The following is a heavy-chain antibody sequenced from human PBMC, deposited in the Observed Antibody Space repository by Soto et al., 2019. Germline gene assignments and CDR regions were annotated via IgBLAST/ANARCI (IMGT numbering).Heavy chain of an antibody. V-gene: IGHV4-61*01. CDR2: VYYSGTT. J-gene: IGHJ4*02. CDR1: GGSVSDKTYY. CDR3: ARTTAVPNTLRSRYFFDY. Sequence: SETLSLTCSVSGGSVSDKTYYWSWIRQPPGKRLEWIGYVYYSGTTNYNPSLKSRVTISVDLSKNRFSLRLSSVTTADTSLYYCARTTAVPNTLRSRYFFDYWGQGTLVTVSS. D-gene: IGHD4-17*01.